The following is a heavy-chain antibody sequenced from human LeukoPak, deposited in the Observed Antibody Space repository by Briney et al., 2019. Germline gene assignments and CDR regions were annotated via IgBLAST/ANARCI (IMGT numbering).Heavy chain of an antibody. J-gene: IGHJ4*02. V-gene: IGHV4-59*01. Sequence: SETLSLTCTVSGGSISSYYWSWIRQPPGKGLEWIGYIYYSGSTNYNPSLKSRVTISVDTSKNQFALKLSSVTAADTAVYYCARDLAENYFDYWGQGTLVTVSS. CDR2: IYYSGST. D-gene: IGHD3-16*01. CDR1: GGSISSYY. CDR3: ARDLAENYFDY.